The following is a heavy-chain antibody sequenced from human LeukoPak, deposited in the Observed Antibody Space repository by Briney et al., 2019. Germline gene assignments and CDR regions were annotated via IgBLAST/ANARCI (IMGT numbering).Heavy chain of an antibody. Sequence: ASVKVSCKASGYTFTSYTITWVRQAPGQGLEWMGWISGYNGNTSYAQNLQDRVTMTTDTSTNTAYMELRSLRSDDTAVYYCARDPPRIVVVVAATNYYGMDVWGQGTTVTVSS. D-gene: IGHD2-15*01. CDR2: ISGYNGNT. V-gene: IGHV1-18*01. CDR1: GYTFTSYT. J-gene: IGHJ6*02. CDR3: ARDPPRIVVVVAATNYYGMDV.